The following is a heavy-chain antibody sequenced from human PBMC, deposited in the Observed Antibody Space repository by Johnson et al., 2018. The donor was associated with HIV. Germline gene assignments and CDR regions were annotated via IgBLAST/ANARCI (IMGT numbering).Heavy chain of an antibody. CDR3: ARGGKWLNLGGGTDGFDF. J-gene: IGHJ3*01. CDR2: IKQDGSQK. Sequence: MLLVESGGGLVQPGGSLRLSCAASGFTFSSSWMNWVRQAPGKGLEWVANIKQDGSQKSYVDSVKGRFTISRDNAKTSLYLQMDSLRAEDTAVYNCARGGKWLNLGGGTDGFDFWGQGQMVTLTS. V-gene: IGHV3-7*05. CDR1: GFTFSSSW. D-gene: IGHD3-16*01.